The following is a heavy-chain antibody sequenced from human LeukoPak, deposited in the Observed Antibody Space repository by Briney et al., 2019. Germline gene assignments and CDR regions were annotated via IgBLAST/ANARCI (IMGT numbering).Heavy chain of an antibody. CDR3: ATYSSGQQYYFDY. V-gene: IGHV4-31*03. D-gene: IGHD3-22*01. J-gene: IGHJ4*02. CDR2: IYYSGST. Sequence: SETLSLTCTVSGGSISSGGYYWSWIRQHPGKGLEWIGYIYYSGSTYYNPSLKSRVTISVDTSKNQFSLKLSSVTAADTAVYYCATYSSGQQYYFDYWGQGTLVTVSS. CDR1: GGSISSGGYY.